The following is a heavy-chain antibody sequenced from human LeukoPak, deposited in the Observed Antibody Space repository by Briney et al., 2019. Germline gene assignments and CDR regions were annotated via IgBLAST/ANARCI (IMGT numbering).Heavy chain of an antibody. CDR1: GFTFSSYA. V-gene: IGHV3-13*01. J-gene: IGHJ3*02. D-gene: IGHD5-12*01. CDR2: IGTAGDT. Sequence: PGGSLRLSCAASGFTFSSYAMSWVRQAPGKGLEWVSAIGTAGDTYYPGSVKGRFTISRENAKNSLYLQMNSLRAGDTAVYYCARATGRVAFDIWGQGTMVTVSS. CDR3: ARATGRVAFDI.